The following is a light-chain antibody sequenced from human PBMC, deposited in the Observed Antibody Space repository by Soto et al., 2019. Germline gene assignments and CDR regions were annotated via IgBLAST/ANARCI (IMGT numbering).Light chain of an antibody. V-gene: IGLV2-14*01. J-gene: IGLJ1*01. CDR3: ASYTSRGTRV. CDR1: SSDVGGYNY. Sequence: QSVLTQPASVSGSPGQSITISCTGTSSDVGGYNYVSWYQQHPGKAPKFMIYEVTNRPSGVSNRFSGSKSGNTASLTISGLQAEDEADYYCASYTSRGTRVFGTGTKLTVL. CDR2: EVT.